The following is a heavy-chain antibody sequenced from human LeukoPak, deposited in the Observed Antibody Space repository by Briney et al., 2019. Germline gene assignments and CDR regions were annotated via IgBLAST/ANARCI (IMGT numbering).Heavy chain of an antibody. V-gene: IGHV3-21*01. CDR1: GFTFSSYR. CDR2: ISSSSSYI. J-gene: IGHJ4*02. D-gene: IGHD6-19*01. CDR3: ARVGSSGWLIFDY. Sequence: GGSLRLSCAASGFTFSSYRMNWVRQAPGKGLEWVSSISSSSSYIYYADSVKGRFTISRDNAKNSLYLQMNNLRAEDTAVYYCARVGSSGWLIFDYWGQGTLVTVSS.